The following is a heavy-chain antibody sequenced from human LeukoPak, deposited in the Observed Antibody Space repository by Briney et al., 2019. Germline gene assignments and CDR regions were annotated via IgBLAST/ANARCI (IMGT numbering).Heavy chain of an antibody. J-gene: IGHJ5*02. CDR1: GSMFTELS. D-gene: IGHD6-19*01. Sequence: ASVKVSCKVSGSMFTELSMHWVRQAPGKGLEWMGGFHPEDGETIYAQKFQGRVTMTEDSSTDTAYMELGSLRSEDTAVYYCAIVLAVGVVDWFDPWGQGTLVTVSS. CDR3: AIVLAVGVVDWFDP. CDR2: FHPEDGET. V-gene: IGHV1-24*01.